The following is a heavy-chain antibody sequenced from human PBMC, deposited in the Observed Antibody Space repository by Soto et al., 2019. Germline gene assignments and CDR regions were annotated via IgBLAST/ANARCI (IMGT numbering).Heavy chain of an antibody. Sequence: SETLSLTCTVSGGSISSGDYYWSWIRQPPGKGLEWIGYIYYSGSTYYNPSLKSRVTISVDTSKNQFSLKLSSVTAADTAVYYCARGSGYYWGHFDYWGQGTLVTVSS. CDR2: IYYSGST. D-gene: IGHD3-22*01. V-gene: IGHV4-30-4*01. CDR3: ARGSGYYWGHFDY. CDR1: GGSISSGDYY. J-gene: IGHJ4*02.